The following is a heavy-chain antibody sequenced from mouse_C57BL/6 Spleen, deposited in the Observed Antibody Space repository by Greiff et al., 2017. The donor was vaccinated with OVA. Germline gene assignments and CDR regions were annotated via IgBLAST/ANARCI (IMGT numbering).Heavy chain of an antibody. CDR1: GYTFTSYW. J-gene: IGHJ3*01. D-gene: IGHD4-1*01. CDR2: IDPSDSET. V-gene: IGHV1-52*01. Sequence: QVQLQQPGAELVRPGSSVKLSCKASGYTFTSYWMHWVKQRPIQGLEWIGNIDPSDSETHYNQKFKDKATLTVDKSSSTAYMQLSSLTSEDSAVYYCARGSNWSWCAYWGQGTLVTVSA. CDR3: ARGSNWSWCAY.